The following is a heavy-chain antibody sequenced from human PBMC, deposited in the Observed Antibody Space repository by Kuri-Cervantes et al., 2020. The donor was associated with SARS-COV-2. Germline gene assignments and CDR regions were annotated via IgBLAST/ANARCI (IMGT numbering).Heavy chain of an antibody. CDR2: IKQDGSEK. D-gene: IGHD2-8*02. CDR3: ARDTGGTMIYYYYYYGMDV. CDR1: GFTFSSYW. J-gene: IGHJ6*02. Sequence: GESLKISCAASGFTFSSYWMSWVRQAPGKGLEWVANIKQDGSEKYYVDSVKGRFTISRDNAKNSLYLQMNSLRAEDTAVYYCARDTGGTMIYYYYYYGMDVWGQGTTVTSP. V-gene: IGHV3-7*01.